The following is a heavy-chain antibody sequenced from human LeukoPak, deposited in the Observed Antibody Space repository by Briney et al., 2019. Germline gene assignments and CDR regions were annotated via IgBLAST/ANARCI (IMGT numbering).Heavy chain of an antibody. CDR1: GFTFSSYA. Sequence: GGSLRLSCAASGFTFSSYAMSWVRQAPEKGLEWVSAISGSGGSTYYADSVKGRFTISRDNSKNTLYLQMNSLRPEDTAAYHCAKEDYDGSGSYLGYWGQGTLVTVSS. D-gene: IGHD3-10*01. V-gene: IGHV3-23*01. CDR3: AKEDYDGSGSYLGY. CDR2: ISGSGGST. J-gene: IGHJ4*02.